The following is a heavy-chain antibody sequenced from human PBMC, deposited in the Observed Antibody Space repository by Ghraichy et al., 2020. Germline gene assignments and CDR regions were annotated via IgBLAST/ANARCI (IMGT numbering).Heavy chain of an antibody. CDR2: IYYSGST. D-gene: IGHD6-13*01. CDR1: GGSISSSSYY. CDR3: ARQGRVMGQQPQAFDI. Sequence: SETLSLTCTVSGGSISSSSYYWGWIRQPPGKGLEWIGSIYYSGSTYYNPSLKSRVTISVDTSKNQFSLKLRSVTAADTAVYYCARQGRVMGQQPQAFDIWGQGTVVTVSS. V-gene: IGHV4-39*01. J-gene: IGHJ3*02.